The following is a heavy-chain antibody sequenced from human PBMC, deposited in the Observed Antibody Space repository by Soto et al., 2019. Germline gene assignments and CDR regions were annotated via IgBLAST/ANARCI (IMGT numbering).Heavy chain of an antibody. J-gene: IGHJ4*02. V-gene: IGHV4-31*03. Sequence: SETLSLTCTVSGGLISNGYYYWSWIRQHPGKGLEWIGYIYHSGSTYYNPSLKSRLTISVATSKDQFSLKLSSVTAADTAVYYCARADSGYYDSSGYHSIDYWGQGTLVTVSS. D-gene: IGHD3-22*01. CDR3: ARADSGYYDSSGYHSIDY. CDR2: IYHSGST. CDR1: GGLISNGYYY.